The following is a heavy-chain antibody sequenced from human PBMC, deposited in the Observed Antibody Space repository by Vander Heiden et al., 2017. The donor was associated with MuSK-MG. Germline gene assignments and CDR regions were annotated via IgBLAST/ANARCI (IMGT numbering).Heavy chain of an antibody. Sequence: QLQLQESGPGLVKPSETLSLTCTVSGGSISSSSYYWGWIRQPPGKGLEWIGSIYYSGSTYYNPSLKSRVTISVDTSKNQFSLKLSSVTAAETAVYYCARQPDDGDGGGNWFDPWGHGTLVTVSS. D-gene: IGHD4-17*01. J-gene: IGHJ5*02. V-gene: IGHV4-39*01. CDR2: IYYSGST. CDR3: ARQPDDGDGGGNWFDP. CDR1: GGSISSSSYY.